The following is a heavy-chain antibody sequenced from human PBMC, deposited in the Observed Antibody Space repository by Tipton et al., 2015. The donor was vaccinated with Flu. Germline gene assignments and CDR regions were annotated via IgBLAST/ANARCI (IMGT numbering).Heavy chain of an antibody. CDR2: TYPDDSDT. D-gene: IGHD1-1*01. CDR3: ARQSHRQLGWMDV. J-gene: IGHJ6*02. Sequence: QLVQSGAEVKKPGESLKISCKGSGDSFTTHWIVWVRQMPGKGLEWMGITYPDDSDTRYSPSFQGQVTISADKSISTAYLQWTSLKASDSAVYYCARQSHRQLGWMDVWGQGTTVTVSS. CDR1: GDSFTTHW. V-gene: IGHV5-51*01.